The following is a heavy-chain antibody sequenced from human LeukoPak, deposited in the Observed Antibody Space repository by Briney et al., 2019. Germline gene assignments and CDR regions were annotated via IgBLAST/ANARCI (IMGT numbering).Heavy chain of an antibody. D-gene: IGHD3-3*01. CDR3: AGGWYDYWSGYYGY. Sequence: GASVKVSCKASVYTFTGYYMHWVRQAPGQGLEWMGWINPNSGGTNYAQKFQGRVTMTRDTSISTAYMELSRLRSDDTAVYYCAGGWYDYWSGYYGYWGQGTLVTVSS. CDR2: INPNSGGT. CDR1: VYTFTGYY. V-gene: IGHV1-2*02. J-gene: IGHJ4*02.